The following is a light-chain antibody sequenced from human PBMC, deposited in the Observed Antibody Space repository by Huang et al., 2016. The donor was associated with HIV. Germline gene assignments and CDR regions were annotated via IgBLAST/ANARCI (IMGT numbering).Light chain of an antibody. J-gene: IGKJ4*01. Sequence: EIVLTQSPATLSLSPRERAALSCRATQSINNNLAWYQQKPGQSPRLLIYGASTRATGIPARCRGSGSGTEFTLTISSLQSEDFAVYYCQQYNNWPPLLTFGGGTKVDIK. V-gene: IGKV3-15*01. CDR3: QQYNNWPPLLT. CDR2: GAS. CDR1: QSINNN.